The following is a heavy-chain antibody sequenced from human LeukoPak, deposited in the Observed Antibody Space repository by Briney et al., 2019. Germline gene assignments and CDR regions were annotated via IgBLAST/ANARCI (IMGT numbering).Heavy chain of an antibody. Sequence: GASVKVSCKASGYTFTGYYMHWVRQAPGQGLEWMGRINPNSGGTNYAQKFQGRVTMTRDTSISTAYMELSRLRSDDTAVYYCARPLLGCSGGSCYSDWFDPWGQGTLVTVSS. CDR2: INPNSGGT. CDR3: ARPLLGCSGGSCYSDWFDP. D-gene: IGHD2-15*01. V-gene: IGHV1-2*06. J-gene: IGHJ5*02. CDR1: GYTFTGYY.